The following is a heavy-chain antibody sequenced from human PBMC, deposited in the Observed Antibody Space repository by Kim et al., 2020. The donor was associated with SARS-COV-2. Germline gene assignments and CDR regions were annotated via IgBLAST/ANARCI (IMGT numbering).Heavy chain of an antibody. J-gene: IGHJ4*01. Sequence: GGSLRLSCAASGLTVSGNYMRWVRQAPGKGLEWVSCIYSGGSTFYAASAESRCTITTRNSNKTAYLQINNLIVDETTVYFYSTSQSGRGAVFGPGYWG. V-gene: IGHV3-53*01. CDR1: GLTVSGNY. CDR3: STSQSGRGAVFGPGY. D-gene: IGHD6-19*01. CDR2: IYSGGST.